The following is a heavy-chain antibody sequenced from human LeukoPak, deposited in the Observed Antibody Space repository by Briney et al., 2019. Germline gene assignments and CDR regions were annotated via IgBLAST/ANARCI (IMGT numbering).Heavy chain of an antibody. Sequence: GGSLRLSCAASGFTFSSYWMHWVRQAPGKGLVWVSRINSDGSSTSYADSVKGRFTISRDNAKNTLYLQMNSLRAEDTAVYYCATYYYDSGGYFSAFDIWGQGTMVTVSS. CDR1: GFTFSSYW. D-gene: IGHD3-22*01. V-gene: IGHV3-74*01. CDR2: INSDGSST. CDR3: ATYYYDSGGYFSAFDI. J-gene: IGHJ3*02.